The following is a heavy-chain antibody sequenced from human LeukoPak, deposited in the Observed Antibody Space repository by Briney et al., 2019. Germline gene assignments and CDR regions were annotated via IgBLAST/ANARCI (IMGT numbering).Heavy chain of an antibody. CDR2: IYYSGST. CDR3: ARRELVPGGKYFQH. V-gene: IGHV4-59*12. J-gene: IGHJ1*01. CDR1: GGSISSYY. Sequence: SETLSLTCTVSGGSISSYYWSWIRQPPGKGLEWIGYIYYSGSTNYNPSLKSRVTISVDTSKNQFSLKLSSVTAADTAVYYCARRELVPGGKYFQHWGQGTLVTVSS. D-gene: IGHD6-13*01.